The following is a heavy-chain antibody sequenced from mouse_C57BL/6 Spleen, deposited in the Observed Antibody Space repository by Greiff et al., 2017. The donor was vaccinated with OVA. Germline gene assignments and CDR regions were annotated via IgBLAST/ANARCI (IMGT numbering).Heavy chain of an antibody. CDR3: TRVLGKGAYYAKDY. Sequence: EVMLVESGEGLVKPGGSLKLSCAASGFTFSSYAMSWVRQTPEQRLEWVAYISSGGDYIYYADTVKGRFTISRDNARNTLYLQMSSLKSSDTAMDYCTRVLGKGAYYAKDYWGQGTSVTVSS. D-gene: IGHD4-1*01. V-gene: IGHV5-9-1*02. CDR2: ISSGGDYI. CDR1: GFTFSSYA. J-gene: IGHJ4*01.